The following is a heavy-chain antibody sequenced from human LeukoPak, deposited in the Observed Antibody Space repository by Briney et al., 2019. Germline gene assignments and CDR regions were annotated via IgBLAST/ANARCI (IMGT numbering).Heavy chain of an antibody. V-gene: IGHV3-53*01. Sequence: PGGSLLLSGAASGFSGSSNYMTWGRQAPGEGPQWVSVIHKNAITYYADTVKGRFTISRDNSENMVYLQMNSLRAEDTAVYYCARSLRVRGVPDYMDVWGKGTTVTISS. CDR1: GFSGSSNY. CDR3: ARSLRVRGVPDYMDV. D-gene: IGHD3-10*01. CDR2: IHKNAIT. J-gene: IGHJ6*03.